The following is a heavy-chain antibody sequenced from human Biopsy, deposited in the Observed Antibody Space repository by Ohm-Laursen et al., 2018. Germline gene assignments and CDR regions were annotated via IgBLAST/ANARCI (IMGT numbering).Heavy chain of an antibody. J-gene: IGHJ6*02. D-gene: IGHD3-10*01. CDR1: GKSFSGYF. CDR3: ARLGDFHGSGIYGLDV. Sequence: SETLSLTCAVPGKSFSGYFWTWIRQPPGKGLEWIGEVNDSGTTNYNPSLKSRLTVSVDTTRKQFPLKLTSGTAADTALYYCARLGDFHGSGIYGLDVWGRGTLVTVSS. V-gene: IGHV4-34*01. CDR2: VNDSGTT.